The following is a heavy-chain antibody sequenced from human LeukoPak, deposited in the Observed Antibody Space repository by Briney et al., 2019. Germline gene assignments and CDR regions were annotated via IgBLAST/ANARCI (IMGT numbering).Heavy chain of an antibody. Sequence: GGSLRLSCAASGFTFSSYAMHWVRQAPAKGREGWAVISYDGSNKYYADSVKGRFTISRDNSKNTLYLQMNSLRAEDTAVYYCAKSEYYYDSSGYYYAYDYWGQGTLVTVSS. V-gene: IGHV3-30-3*01. J-gene: IGHJ4*02. CDR2: ISYDGSNK. CDR1: GFTFSSYA. D-gene: IGHD3-22*01. CDR3: AKSEYYYDSSGYYYAYDY.